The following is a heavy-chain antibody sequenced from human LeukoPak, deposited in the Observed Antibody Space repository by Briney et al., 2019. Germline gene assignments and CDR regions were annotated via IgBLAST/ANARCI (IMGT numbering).Heavy chain of an antibody. D-gene: IGHD1-1*01. CDR3: ATLTNDY. Sequence: SETLSLTCTVSGGSISSSSYYWGWIREPPGKGLEWIGSIYYSGSTYYNPSLKSRVTISVDTSKNQFSLKLSSVTAADTAVYYCATLTNDYWGQGTLVTVSS. CDR2: IYYSGST. J-gene: IGHJ4*02. V-gene: IGHV4-39*01. CDR1: GGSISSSSYY.